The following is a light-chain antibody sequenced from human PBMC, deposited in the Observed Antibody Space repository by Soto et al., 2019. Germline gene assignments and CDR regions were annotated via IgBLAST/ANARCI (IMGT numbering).Light chain of an antibody. J-gene: IGLJ1*01. CDR3: SSFTTTNTYV. CDR2: DVS. Sequence: QSALTQPASVSGSPGQSIAMSCTGTKSAFFSHNFVSWYQQHPCKSPNLIIYDVSNRPLGVSDRFFCSKSGNTASLTISGLQAEDEADYYCSSFTTTNTYVFGTGTKVTVL. CDR1: KSAFFSHNF. V-gene: IGLV2-14*03.